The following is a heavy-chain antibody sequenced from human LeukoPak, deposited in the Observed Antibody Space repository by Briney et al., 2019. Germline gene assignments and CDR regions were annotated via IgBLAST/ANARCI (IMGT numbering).Heavy chain of an antibody. CDR1: GESFNGYY. CDR2: INHSGST. CDR3: ASSMVYGRWFDP. V-gene: IGHV4-34*01. J-gene: IGHJ5*02. D-gene: IGHD2-8*01. Sequence: PSETLSLTCAVYGESFNGYYWSWIRQPPGKGLEWVGEINHSGSTNYNPSLKSRVTISVDTSKNQFSLKLSSVTAADTAVYYCASSMVYGRWFDPWGQGTLVTVSS.